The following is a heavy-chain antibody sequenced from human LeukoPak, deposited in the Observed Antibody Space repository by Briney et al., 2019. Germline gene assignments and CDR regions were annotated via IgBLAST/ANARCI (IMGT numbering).Heavy chain of an antibody. J-gene: IGHJ6*02. V-gene: IGHV3-21*01. CDR3: ARDCSSTSCYYYYGMDV. D-gene: IGHD2-2*01. CDR2: ISSSSSYI. Sequence: GGSLRLSCAASGFTFSSYSMNWVRQAPGKGLEWVSSISSSSSYIYYADSVEGRFTISSDNAKNSLYLQMNSLRAEDTAVYYCARDCSSTSCYYYYGMDVWGQGTTVTVSS. CDR1: GFTFSSYS.